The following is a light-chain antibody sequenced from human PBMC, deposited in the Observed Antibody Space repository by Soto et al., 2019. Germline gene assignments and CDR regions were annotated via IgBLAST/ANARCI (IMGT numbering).Light chain of an antibody. Sequence: DIQMTQSPSTLSASVGDRVTITCRASQSISSWLAWYQQKPGKAPKLLIYKASSLEGGVPSRFSGTGSGTEFTLTISSLQPDDFATYYCQHYNSYPLTFGRGTKVDIK. V-gene: IGKV1-5*03. J-gene: IGKJ4*01. CDR1: QSISSW. CDR3: QHYNSYPLT. CDR2: KAS.